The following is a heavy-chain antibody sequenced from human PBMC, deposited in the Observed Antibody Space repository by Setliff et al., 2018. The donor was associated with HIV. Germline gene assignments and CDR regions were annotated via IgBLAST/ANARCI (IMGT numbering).Heavy chain of an antibody. V-gene: IGHV4-61*02. D-gene: IGHD6-13*01. Sequence: SETLSLTCTVSGDSISSGNYYWSWIRQPAGKGLEWIGRIYTSGSTNYNPSPKSRVTISVDTSKNQFSLKLSSVTAADTAVYYCARHRDPPGTSWTYYYYYMDLWGEGTTVTVSS. CDR2: IYTSGST. J-gene: IGHJ6*03. CDR1: GDSISSGNYY. CDR3: ARHRDPPGTSWTYYYYYMDL.